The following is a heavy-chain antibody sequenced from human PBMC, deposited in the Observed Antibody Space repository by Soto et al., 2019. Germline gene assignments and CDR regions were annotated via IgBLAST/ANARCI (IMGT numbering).Heavy chain of an antibody. D-gene: IGHD4-17*01. CDR1: GGSFSGYY. CDR2: INHSGST. J-gene: IGHJ4*02. V-gene: IGHV4-34*01. Sequence: SETLSLTCAVYGGSFSGYYWSWIRQPPGKGLEWIGEINHSGSTNYKPSLKSRVTISVDTSKNQFSLKLSSVTAADTAVYYCARGQIALASLPDHDYGGTKAYYFEYWGQG. CDR3: ARGQIALASLPDHDYGGTKAYYFEY.